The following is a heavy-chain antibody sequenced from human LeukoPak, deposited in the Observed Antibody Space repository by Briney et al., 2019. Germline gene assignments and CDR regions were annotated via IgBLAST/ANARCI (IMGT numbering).Heavy chain of an antibody. J-gene: IGHJ4*02. CDR3: AKDGGLWVSAHWGDS. CDR2: ISSSSSTI. V-gene: IGHV3-48*01. CDR1: GFTFSSYS. D-gene: IGHD7-27*01. Sequence: GGSLRLSCAASGFTFSSYSMNWVRQAPGKGLEWVSYISSSSSTIYYADSVKGRFTVSRDNSKNTLFLQMNSLRAEDTAVYYCAKDGGLWVSAHWGDSWGRGTLVTLSS.